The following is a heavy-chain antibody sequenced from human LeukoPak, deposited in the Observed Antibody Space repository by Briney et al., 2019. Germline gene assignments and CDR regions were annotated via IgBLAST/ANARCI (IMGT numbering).Heavy chain of an antibody. Sequence: SETLSLTCTVSGGSISSYYWSWIRQPPGKGLEWIGEIYHSGSTNYNPSLKSRVTISVDKSKNQFSLKLSSVTAADTAVYYCARDAPGGLHMDVWGKGTTVTVSS. D-gene: IGHD1-26*01. CDR2: IYHSGST. CDR3: ARDAPGGLHMDV. J-gene: IGHJ6*03. CDR1: GGSISSYY. V-gene: IGHV4-59*12.